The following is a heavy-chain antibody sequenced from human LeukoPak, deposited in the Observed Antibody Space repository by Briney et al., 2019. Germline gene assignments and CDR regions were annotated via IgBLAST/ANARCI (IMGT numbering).Heavy chain of an antibody. CDR2: IRFDGGNK. CDR1: GFTLSNYG. J-gene: IGHJ4*02. CDR3: ATDIEVVICVHPFVAY. D-gene: IGHD2-15*01. Sequence: GGSLRLSCAASGFTLSNYGMHWVRQAPGKGLEWVAFIRFDGGNKYYAESVKGRFTISRDNSKNTLFLEMSSLRSEDTAVYHCATDIEVVICVHPFVAYWGQGTLVTVSS. V-gene: IGHV3-30*02.